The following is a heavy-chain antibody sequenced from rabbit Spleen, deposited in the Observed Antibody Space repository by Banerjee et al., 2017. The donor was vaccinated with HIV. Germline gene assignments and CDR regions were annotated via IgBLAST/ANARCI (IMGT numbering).Heavy chain of an antibody. D-gene: IGHD1-1*01. V-gene: IGHV1S47*01. CDR2: IEPIFGNT. J-gene: IGHJ4*01. Sequence: QEQLVESGGGLVQPGGSLKLSCKASGFDFSNYGVSWVRQAPGKGLEWIGYIEPIFGNTYYANGVNGRFTISSHNAQNTLYLQLSSLTAADTATYFCVRARPYPFVLWGPGTLVTVS. CDR1: GFDFSNYG. CDR3: VRARPYPFVL.